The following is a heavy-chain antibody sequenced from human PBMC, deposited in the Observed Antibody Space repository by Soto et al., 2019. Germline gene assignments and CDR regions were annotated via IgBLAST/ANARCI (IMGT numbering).Heavy chain of an antibody. Sequence: QVQLVQSGAEVKKPGSSVKVSCRASGGTFSSYAISWVRQAPGQGLEWMGGIIPIFGTANYAQKFQGRVTITADESTSTAYMELSSLRSEETAAYYCARDQFCGAKEGATGCNWFDPWGQGTLVTVSS. J-gene: IGHJ5*02. V-gene: IGHV1-69*01. D-gene: IGHD1-26*01. CDR1: GGTFSSYA. CDR2: IIPIFGTA. CDR3: ARDQFCGAKEGATGCNWFDP.